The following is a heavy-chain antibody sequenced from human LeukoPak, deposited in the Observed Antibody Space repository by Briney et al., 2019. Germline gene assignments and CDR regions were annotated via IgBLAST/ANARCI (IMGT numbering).Heavy chain of an antibody. CDR2: IYTSGST. Sequence: SQTLSLTCTVSGGSISSGSYYWSWIRQPAGKGLEWIGRIYTSGSTNYNPSLKSRVTISVDTSKNQFSLKLSSVTAVDTAVYYCARAPCSSTSCYTGYYFDYWGQGTLVTVSS. CDR1: GGSISSGSYY. CDR3: ARAPCSSTSCYTGYYFDY. V-gene: IGHV4-61*02. J-gene: IGHJ4*02. D-gene: IGHD2-2*02.